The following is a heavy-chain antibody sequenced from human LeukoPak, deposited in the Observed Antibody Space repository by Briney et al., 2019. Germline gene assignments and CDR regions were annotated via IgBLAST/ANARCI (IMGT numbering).Heavy chain of an antibody. Sequence: GGSLRLSCAASGFTFSSYWMSWVRQAPGKGLEWVANIKQDGSEKYYVDSVKGRFTISRDNAKNSLYLQMNSLRAEDTAVYYCARSHIVVSDWYFDLWGRGTLVTVSS. D-gene: IGHD2-21*01. CDR1: GFTFSSYW. V-gene: IGHV3-7*01. CDR3: ARSHIVVSDWYFDL. J-gene: IGHJ2*01. CDR2: IKQDGSEK.